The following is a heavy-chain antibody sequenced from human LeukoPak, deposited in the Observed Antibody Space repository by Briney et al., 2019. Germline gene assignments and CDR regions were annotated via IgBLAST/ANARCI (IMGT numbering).Heavy chain of an antibody. CDR3: ARAMVRGVNLENYFDY. J-gene: IGHJ4*02. CDR2: IYPGDSDT. Sequence: GASLQISCKGSGYSFTSYWIGWVRQMPGKGLEWMGIIYPGDSDTRYSPSFQGQVTISADKSISTAYLQWSSLKASDTAMYYCARAMVRGVNLENYFDYWGQGTLVTVSS. V-gene: IGHV5-51*01. CDR1: GYSFTSYW. D-gene: IGHD3-10*01.